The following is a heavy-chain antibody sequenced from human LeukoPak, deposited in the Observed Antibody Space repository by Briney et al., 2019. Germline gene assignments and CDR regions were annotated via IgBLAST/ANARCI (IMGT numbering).Heavy chain of an antibody. CDR1: EFNFQNNW. CDR2: VKKDGSEK. V-gene: IGHV3-7*01. Sequence: TGGSLRLSCVASEFNFQNNWMNWVRQAPGKGLEWVASVKKDGSEKYYVDSVKGRFTISRDNAKNSLYLQMNSLRVEDTAVYYCARGPPYGSRSDYFDYWAREPWSPSPQ. D-gene: IGHD3-10*01. J-gene: IGHJ4*02. CDR3: ARGPPYGSRSDYFDY.